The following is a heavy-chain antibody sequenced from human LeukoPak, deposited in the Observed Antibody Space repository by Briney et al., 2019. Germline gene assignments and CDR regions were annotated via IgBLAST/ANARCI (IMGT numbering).Heavy chain of an antibody. Sequence: GGSLRLSCAASGFTFSSYSMNWVRQAPGKGLEWVSSISSSSSYIYYADSLKGRFTISRDNAKNSLYLQMNSLRAEDTAVYYCARDRTGAMVRGVIAYSDYWGQGTLVTVSS. V-gene: IGHV3-21*01. CDR2: ISSSSSYI. J-gene: IGHJ4*02. D-gene: IGHD3-10*01. CDR3: ARDRTGAMVRGVIAYSDY. CDR1: GFTFSSYS.